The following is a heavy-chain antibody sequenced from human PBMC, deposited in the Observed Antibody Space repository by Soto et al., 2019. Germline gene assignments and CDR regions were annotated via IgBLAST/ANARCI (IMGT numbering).Heavy chain of an antibody. V-gene: IGHV4-59*01. CDR1: GGSIISYY. D-gene: IGHD6-13*01. CDR2: IYYSGST. CDR3: ARDNLPYSSSWRYGMDV. Sequence: PSETLSLTCTVSGGSIISYYWSWIRQPPGKGLEWIGYIYYSGSTNYNPSLKSRVTISVDTSKNQFSLKLSSVTAADTAVYYCARDNLPYSSSWRYGMDVWGQGTTVTVSS. J-gene: IGHJ6*02.